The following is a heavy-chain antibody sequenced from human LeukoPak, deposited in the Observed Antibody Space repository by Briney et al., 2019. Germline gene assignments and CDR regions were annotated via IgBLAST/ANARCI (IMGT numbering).Heavy chain of an antibody. CDR2: ISWNSGSI. Sequence: GGSLRLSCAASGFTFDDYAMHWVRQAPGKGLEWVSGISWNSGSIGYADSVKGRFTISRGNAKNSLYLQMNSLRAEDTALYYCAKDMNGYGYFQTYYGMDVWGQGTTVTVSS. V-gene: IGHV3-9*01. J-gene: IGHJ6*02. CDR3: AKDMNGYGYFQTYYGMDV. D-gene: IGHD5-18*01. CDR1: GFTFDDYA.